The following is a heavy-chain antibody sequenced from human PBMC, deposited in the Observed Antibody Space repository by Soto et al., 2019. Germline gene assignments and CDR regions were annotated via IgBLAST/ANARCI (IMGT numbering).Heavy chain of an antibody. CDR2: IIPIFGTA. V-gene: IGHV1-69*13. CDR1: GGTFSSYA. D-gene: IGHD6-13*01. J-gene: IGHJ4*02. CDR3: ATGHSSSWYASFDY. Sequence: GASVKVSCKASGGTFSSYAISWVRQAPGQGLEWMGGIIPIFGTANYAQKFQGRVTITADESTSTAYMELSSLRSEDTAVYYCATGHSSSWYASFDYWGQGTLVTVSS.